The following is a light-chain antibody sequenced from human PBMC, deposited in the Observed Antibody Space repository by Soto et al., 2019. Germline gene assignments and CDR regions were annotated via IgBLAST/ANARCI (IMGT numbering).Light chain of an antibody. CDR2: GAS. Sequence: EIVLTQSPGTLSLSPGERATLSCRASQSVSKTHLAWYQQRPGQGPRLLIYGASNRAAGIPDRFSGSGSGTDFNLTISRLEPEDFAVYYYQQYGGSPKYTFGQGTKLEIK. J-gene: IGKJ2*01. V-gene: IGKV3-20*01. CDR3: QQYGGSPKYT. CDR1: QSVSKTH.